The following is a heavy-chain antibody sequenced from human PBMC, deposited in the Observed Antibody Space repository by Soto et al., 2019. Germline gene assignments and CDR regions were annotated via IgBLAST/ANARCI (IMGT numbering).Heavy chain of an antibody. CDR2: MYYSGSA. CDR3: ARRYGRNFDY. V-gene: IGHV4-59*01. CDR1: GGSISSYY. Sequence: PSETLSLTCTVSGGSISSYYWTWIRQPPGKGLEWIGYMYYSGSANYNPSLKSRVTISVDTSKNQFSLKLSSVTAADTAVYYCARRYGRNFDYWGQGTLVTVSS. D-gene: IGHD1-20*01. J-gene: IGHJ4*02.